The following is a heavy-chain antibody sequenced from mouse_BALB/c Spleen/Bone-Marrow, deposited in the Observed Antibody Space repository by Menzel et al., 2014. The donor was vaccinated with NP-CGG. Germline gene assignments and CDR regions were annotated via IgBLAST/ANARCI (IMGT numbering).Heavy chain of an antibody. Sequence: EVKLQESGGGLVQPGGSRKLSCAASGFTFSSFGMHWVRQAPEKGLEWVAYISSGSSTIYYADTVKGRFTISRDNPKNTLFLQMTSLRSEDTAMYYCARGNYGFSFYYAMDYWGQRTSGTGST. CDR2: ISSGSSTI. J-gene: IGHJ4*01. V-gene: IGHV5-17*02. CDR3: ARGNYGFSFYYAMDY. CDR1: GFTFSSFG. D-gene: IGHD1-1*01.